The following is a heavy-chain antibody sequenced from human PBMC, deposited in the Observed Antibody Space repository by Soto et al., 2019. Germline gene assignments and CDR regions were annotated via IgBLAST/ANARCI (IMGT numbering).Heavy chain of an antibody. CDR2: IYHSGTT. CDR1: GDSISSGYH. Sequence: PSETLSLTCAVSGDSISSGYHWAWIRQPPGKGLEWVASIYHSGTTNYNPSLKSRVTISVDTSKNQFSLRLTSVTAADTAVYYCARVRDWFDPWGQGTLVTVSS. V-gene: IGHV4-38-2*01. CDR3: ARVRDWFDP. D-gene: IGHD3-3*01. J-gene: IGHJ5*02.